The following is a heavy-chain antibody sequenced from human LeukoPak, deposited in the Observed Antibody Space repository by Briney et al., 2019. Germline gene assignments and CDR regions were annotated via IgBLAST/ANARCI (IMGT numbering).Heavy chain of an antibody. D-gene: IGHD6-19*01. CDR1: GYTFTSYG. Sequence: GASVKVSCKASGYTFTSYGISWVRQAPGQGLEWMGWISAYNGNTNYAQKLQGRVTMTTDTSTSTAYMELSSLRSEDTAVYYCARSSYIAVAGLPDRFFDPWGQGTLVTVSS. J-gene: IGHJ5*02. CDR3: ARSSYIAVAGLPDRFFDP. V-gene: IGHV1-18*01. CDR2: ISAYNGNT.